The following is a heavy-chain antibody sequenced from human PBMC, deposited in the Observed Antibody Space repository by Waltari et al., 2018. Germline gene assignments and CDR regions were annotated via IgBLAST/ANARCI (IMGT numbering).Heavy chain of an antibody. V-gene: IGHV3-7*01. CDR3: ARDYYYYIDV. Sequence: EMQLVESGGGLVQPGGSLRLSCAVSGFTLSNYWMTWVRQAPGMGMEWVANIKQDGSEKSYVDSVKGRFTISRDNAKNSVYLQMNSVRAEDTALYYCARDYYYYIDVWGKGTTVTVSS. J-gene: IGHJ6*03. CDR1: GFTLSNYW. CDR2: IKQDGSEK.